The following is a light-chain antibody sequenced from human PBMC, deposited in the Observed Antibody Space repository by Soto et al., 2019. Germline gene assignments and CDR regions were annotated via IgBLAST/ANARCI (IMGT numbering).Light chain of an antibody. V-gene: IGKV4-1*01. CDR3: QQYYTPSWT. CDR2: GAP. CDR1: QSLLKNSTKHDY. Sequence: DFVMTQSPASLAVSLGERATTTCKSSQSLLKNSTKHDYLAWYQQKPGQPPKLLFYGAPTRESGVPDRFSGSGSGTDFTLTISSLQAEDVAVYYCQQYYTPSWTFGEGTKVDIK. J-gene: IGKJ1*01.